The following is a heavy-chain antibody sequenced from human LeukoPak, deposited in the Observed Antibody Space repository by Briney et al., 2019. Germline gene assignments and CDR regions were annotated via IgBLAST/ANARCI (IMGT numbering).Heavy chain of an antibody. V-gene: IGHV4-34*12. CDR3: ARQTDIWYFDL. CDR2: IIHSGST. Sequence: SETLSLTCDVYGGSFSGYYWSWIRQPPEKGLEWIGEIIHSGSTNYNPSLKSRVTISVDTSKNQFSLKLSSVPAADTVVYYCARQTDIWYFDLWGRGTLVTVSS. D-gene: IGHD3-9*01. CDR1: GGSFSGYY. J-gene: IGHJ2*01.